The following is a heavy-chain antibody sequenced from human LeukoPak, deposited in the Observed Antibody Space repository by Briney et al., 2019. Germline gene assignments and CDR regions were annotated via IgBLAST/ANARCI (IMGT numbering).Heavy chain of an antibody. J-gene: IGHJ6*02. D-gene: IGHD1-26*01. Sequence: GGSLRLSCAASGFTFSSSDMHWVRQAPGKGLEWVSLISGDGGSTYYADSVKGRFTISRDNSKNSLYLQMNSLRTEDTALYYCAKAGMGATLYYGMDVWGQGTTVTVSS. V-gene: IGHV3-43*02. CDR3: AKAGMGATLYYGMDV. CDR2: ISGDGGST. CDR1: GFTFSSSD.